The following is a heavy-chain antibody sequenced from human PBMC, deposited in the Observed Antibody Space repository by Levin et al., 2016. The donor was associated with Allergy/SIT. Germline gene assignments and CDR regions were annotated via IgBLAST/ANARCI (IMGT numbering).Heavy chain of an antibody. CDR3: ARAPGSSNWSGGHWYFDL. Sequence: GESLKISCAASGFTFSSYAMHWVRQAPGKGLEWVAVISYDGSNKYYADSVKGRFTISRDNSKNTLYLQMNSLRSEDTAVYYCARAPGSSNWSGGHWYFDLWGRGTLVIVS. V-gene: IGHV3-30*04. D-gene: IGHD6-13*01. CDR2: ISYDGSNK. CDR1: GFTFSSYA. J-gene: IGHJ2*01.